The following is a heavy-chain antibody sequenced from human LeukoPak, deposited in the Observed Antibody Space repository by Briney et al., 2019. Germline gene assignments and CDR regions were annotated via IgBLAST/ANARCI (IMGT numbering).Heavy chain of an antibody. CDR2: INHSGST. J-gene: IGHJ4*02. CDR1: GGSFSGYY. CDR3: ARSWVDGSGSY. D-gene: IGHD3-10*01. Sequence: SETLSLTCAVYGGSFSGYYWSWIRQPPGKGLEWIGEINHSGSTNYNPSLKSRVTISVDTSKNQFSLKLSSVTAADAAVYYCARSWVDGSGSYWGQGTLVTVSS. V-gene: IGHV4-34*01.